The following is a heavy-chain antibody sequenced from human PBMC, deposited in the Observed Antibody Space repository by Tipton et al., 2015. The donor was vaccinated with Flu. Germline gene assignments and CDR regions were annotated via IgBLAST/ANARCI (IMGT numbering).Heavy chain of an antibody. D-gene: IGHD6-19*01. CDR1: GFTFSRYG. J-gene: IGHJ4*02. Sequence: AVSGFTFSRYGISWVRQAPGKGLEWVSGFSVSGRTTYFADSVKGRFTISRDNFRNTLFLQMNGLRAEDTAVYYCAKVIPELVAGLDYWGQGTLVTVSS. CDR3: AKVIPELVAGLDY. V-gene: IGHV3-23*01. CDR2: FSVSGRTT.